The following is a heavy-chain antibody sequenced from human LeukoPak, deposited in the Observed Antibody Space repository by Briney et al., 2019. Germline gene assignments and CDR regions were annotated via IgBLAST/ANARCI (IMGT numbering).Heavy chain of an antibody. CDR2: ISISSSYT. J-gene: IGHJ3*02. CDR3: AGDRGVMTTDAFDI. V-gene: IGHV3-11*05. D-gene: IGHD3-10*01. CDR1: GFTFSDYY. Sequence: GGSLRLSCAASGFTFSDYYMSWIRQAPGKGLEWLSYISISSSYTNYADSVKGRFTISRDNAKNSLYLQMNSLRAEDTAVYYCAGDRGVMTTDAFDIWGQGTMVTVSS.